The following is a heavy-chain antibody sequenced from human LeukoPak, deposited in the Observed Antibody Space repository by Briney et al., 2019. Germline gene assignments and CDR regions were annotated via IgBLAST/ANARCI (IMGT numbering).Heavy chain of an antibody. D-gene: IGHD4-17*01. V-gene: IGHV1-8*01. CDR1: GYTFTSYD. CDR2: MNPNSGNT. J-gene: IGHJ6*03. CDR3: ARGPAVNYYYYYYMDV. Sequence: ASVKVSCKASGYTFTSYDTNWVRQATGQGLEWMGWMNPNSGNTGYAQKFQGRVTMTRNTSISTAYMELSSLRSEDTAVYCCARGPAVNYYYYYYMDVWGKGTTVTISS.